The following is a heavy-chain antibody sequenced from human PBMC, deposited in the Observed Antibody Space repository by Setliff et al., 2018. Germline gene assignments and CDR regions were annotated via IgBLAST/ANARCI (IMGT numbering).Heavy chain of an antibody. Sequence: GASVKVSCKASGYTFTSYAMHWVRQAPGQGLEWMGWINAGNGNTKYSQKFQGRVTITRDTSASTAYMELSSLRSEDTAVYYCARDPASSGYDTYYYYYYGMDVWGQGTTVTVS. V-gene: IGHV1-3*01. D-gene: IGHD5-12*01. CDR1: GYTFTSYA. J-gene: IGHJ6*02. CDR3: ARDPASSGYDTYYYYYYGMDV. CDR2: INAGNGNT.